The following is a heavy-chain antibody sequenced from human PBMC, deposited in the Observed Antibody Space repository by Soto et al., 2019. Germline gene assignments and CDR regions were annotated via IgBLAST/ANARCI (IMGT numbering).Heavy chain of an antibody. Sequence: EVQLVESGGGLVKPGGSLRLSCAASGFTFSNAWMSWVRQAPGKGLEWVGRIKSKTDGGTTDYAAPVKGRFTISRDDSKNTLYLEMNSLKTEDTAVYYCTTVIMITFGGGDYWGQGTLVTVSS. J-gene: IGHJ4*02. CDR2: IKSKTDGGTT. D-gene: IGHD3-16*01. CDR3: TTVIMITFGGGDY. V-gene: IGHV3-15*01. CDR1: GFTFSNAW.